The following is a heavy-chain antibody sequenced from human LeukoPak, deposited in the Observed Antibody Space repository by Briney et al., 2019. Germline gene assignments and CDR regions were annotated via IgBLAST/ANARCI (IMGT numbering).Heavy chain of an antibody. CDR2: INPSGDST. J-gene: IGHJ5*02. D-gene: IGHD6-13*01. CDR3: AKLAASETGEGS. CDR1: GYTFTSNH. V-gene: IGHV1-46*01. Sequence: GASVTVSCTAFGYTFTSNHIHCVRQAPGQGLEWMGVINPSGDSTSYAQKFQGRVTMTRDTSTSTVYMELSSLRSEDTAIYYCAKLAASETGEGSWGQGTLVTVSS.